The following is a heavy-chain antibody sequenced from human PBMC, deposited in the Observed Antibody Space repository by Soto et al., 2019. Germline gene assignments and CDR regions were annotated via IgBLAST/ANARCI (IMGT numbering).Heavy chain of an antibody. Sequence: QVQLVQSGAEVKKPGSSVKVSCKASGGTFSSYTISWVRQAPGQGLEWMGRIIPILGIANYAQKFQGRVTITADKSTSKAYMELSSLKSEDTTVNYCARVGGSGSYYHIWFDPWGQGTLVTVSS. J-gene: IGHJ5*02. CDR3: ARVGGSGSYYHIWFDP. CDR2: IIPILGIA. V-gene: IGHV1-69*02. CDR1: GGTFSSYT. D-gene: IGHD3-10*01.